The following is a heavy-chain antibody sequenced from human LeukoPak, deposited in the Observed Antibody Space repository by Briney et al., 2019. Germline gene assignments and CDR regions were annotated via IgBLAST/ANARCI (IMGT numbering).Heavy chain of an antibody. D-gene: IGHD3-22*01. V-gene: IGHV3-23*01. CDR3: AKADVYDPIVAGGYFQH. CDR2: ISGRGGRT. J-gene: IGHJ1*01. Sequence: PGGSLRLSCPASGFTFSSYARNWVRQTPGKGLEWVSAISGRGGRTYYADSVKGRFTISRDNSKNTLYLQMNSLRAEDTAVYYCAKADVYDPIVAGGYFQHWGQGTLVTVSS. CDR1: GFTFSSYA.